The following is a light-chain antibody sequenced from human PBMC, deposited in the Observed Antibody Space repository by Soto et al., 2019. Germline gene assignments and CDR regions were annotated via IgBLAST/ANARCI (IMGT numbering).Light chain of an antibody. Sequence: EIVLTQSPGTLSLSPGEGATVXXXXSQSINXXXXXXXXXXXXXXXXLLIYNTSSRATGIPDRFSGSGSGTDFTLSISRLEPEDFAVYYCQHYGGSFIFGPGTKVDIK. CDR2: NTS. V-gene: IGKV3-20*01. CDR3: QHYGGSFI. CDR1: QSINXXX. J-gene: IGKJ3*01.